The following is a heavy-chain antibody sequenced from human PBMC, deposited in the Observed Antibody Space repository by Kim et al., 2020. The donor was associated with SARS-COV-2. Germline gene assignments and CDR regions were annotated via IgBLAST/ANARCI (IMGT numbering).Heavy chain of an antibody. D-gene: IGHD4-17*01. V-gene: IGHV3-49*02. CDR3: TRDPSPDYGEFDY. Sequence: YAASVKGRFTISRDDSKSIAYLQMNSLKTEDTAVYYCTRDPSPDYGEFDYWGQGTLVTVSS. J-gene: IGHJ4*02.